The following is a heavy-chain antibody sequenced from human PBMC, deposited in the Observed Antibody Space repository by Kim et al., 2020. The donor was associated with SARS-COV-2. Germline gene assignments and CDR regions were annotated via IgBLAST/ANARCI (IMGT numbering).Heavy chain of an antibody. Sequence: GGSLRLSCAASGFTFSSYAMSWVRQAPGKGLEWVSATSGSGGSTYYADSVKGRFTISRDNSKNTLYLQMNSLRAEDTAVYYCAKAELSAYYFDYWGQGTLVTVSS. V-gene: IGHV3-23*01. CDR3: AKAELSAYYFDY. J-gene: IGHJ4*02. CDR1: GFTFSSYA. CDR2: TSGSGGST. D-gene: IGHD1-7*01.